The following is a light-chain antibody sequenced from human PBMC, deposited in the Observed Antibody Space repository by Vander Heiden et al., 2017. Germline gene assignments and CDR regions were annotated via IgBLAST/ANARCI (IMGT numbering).Light chain of an antibody. J-gene: IGKJ4*01. Sequence: EIVLTQSPATLSLSLGERATLSCRASQSVSSYLAWYQQKPGQAPRLLIYDASNRATGIPARFSGSGSGTDFTLTISSLEPEDFAVYYCQQRSNWPPRFGGGTKVEIK. CDR1: QSVSSY. V-gene: IGKV3-11*01. CDR2: DAS. CDR3: QQRSNWPPR.